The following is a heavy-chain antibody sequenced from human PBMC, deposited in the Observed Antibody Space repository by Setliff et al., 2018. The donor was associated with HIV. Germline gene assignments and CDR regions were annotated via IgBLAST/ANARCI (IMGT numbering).Heavy chain of an antibody. D-gene: IGHD6-6*01. V-gene: IGHV3-7*03. Sequence: GGSLRLSCAASGFSFSNYWMNWVRQVPGKGLEWVSNINQDGSEKKYVDSMKGRLTISRDNAKNSLYLQMTSLRAEDTALYFCARDPRTDSSYAWFDSWGQGTLVTVS. CDR3: ARDPRTDSSYAWFDS. CDR1: GFSFSNYW. CDR2: INQDGSEK. J-gene: IGHJ5*01.